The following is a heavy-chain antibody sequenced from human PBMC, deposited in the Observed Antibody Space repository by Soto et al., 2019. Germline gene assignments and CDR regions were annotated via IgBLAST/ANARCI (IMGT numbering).Heavy chain of an antibody. CDR3: AREPSRFSGYDSWPQFDY. CDR2: IYYSGST. Sequence: QVQLQESGPGLVKPSQTLSLTCTVSGGSISSGDYYWSWIRQPPGKGLEWFGYIYYSGSTYYNPSLKSRVTISVDTSKNQFSRKLSSVTAADTAVYYCAREPSRFSGYDSWPQFDYWGQGTLVTVSS. J-gene: IGHJ4*02. D-gene: IGHD5-12*01. V-gene: IGHV4-30-4*01. CDR1: GGSISSGDYY.